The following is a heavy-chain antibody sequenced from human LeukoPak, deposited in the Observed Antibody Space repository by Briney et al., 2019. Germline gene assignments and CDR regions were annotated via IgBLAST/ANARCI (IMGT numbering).Heavy chain of an antibody. CDR2: ISYDGRNT. CDR1: GFTFSSYG. CDR3: AKTPVLWDNSGWYSLLDF. J-gene: IGHJ4*02. V-gene: IGHV3-30*18. D-gene: IGHD6-19*01. Sequence: GGSLRLSCAASGFTFSSYGMHWVRQAPGKGLEWVALISYDGRNTYHADSVKGRFTISRDNSKNTLYLQMNSLRAEDTAVYYCAKTPVLWDNSGWYSLLDFWGQGTLVTVSS.